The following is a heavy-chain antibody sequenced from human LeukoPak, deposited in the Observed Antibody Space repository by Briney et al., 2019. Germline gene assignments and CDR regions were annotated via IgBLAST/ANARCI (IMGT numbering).Heavy chain of an antibody. V-gene: IGHV3-30*18. CDR3: AKEEIGYFYGSGNFWAL. CDR2: ISHDGNNK. J-gene: IGHJ4*02. CDR1: GFTFSGYG. Sequence: PGGSLRLSCEASGFTFSGYGIHWVRQAPGKGLEWVAVISHDGNNKDYVDSAKGRFTISRDNSRNTVYLQMDSLRDEDTAVYYCAKEEIGYFYGSGNFWALWGQGTLVTVSS. D-gene: IGHD3-10*01.